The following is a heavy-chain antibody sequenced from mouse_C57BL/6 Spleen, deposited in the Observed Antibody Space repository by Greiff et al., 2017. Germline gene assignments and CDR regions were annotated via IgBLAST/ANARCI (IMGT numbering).Heavy chain of an antibody. CDR2: IHPSDSDT. CDR1: GYTFTSYW. J-gene: IGHJ1*03. CDR3: AIDYYGSSYGGEYFDV. D-gene: IGHD1-1*01. Sequence: QVQLQQPGAELVKPGASVKVSCKASGYTFTSYWMHWVKQRPGQGLEWIGRIHPSDSDTNYNQKFKGKATLTVDKSSSTAYMQLISLTSEDSAVYYGAIDYYGSSYGGEYFDVWGTGTTVTVSS. V-gene: IGHV1-74*01.